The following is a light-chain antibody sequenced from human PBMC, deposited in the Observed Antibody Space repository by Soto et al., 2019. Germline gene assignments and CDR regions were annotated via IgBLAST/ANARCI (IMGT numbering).Light chain of an antibody. CDR1: QSISSW. CDR2: KAS. Sequence: DIQMTQSPSTLSASVGDRVTITCRASQSISSWLAWYQHKPGKAPNLLIYKASSLESGVPSRFSGSGSGTDFTLTISSLQPDDFATYYCQQYSSYEWTFGQGTKVEIK. J-gene: IGKJ1*01. CDR3: QQYSSYEWT. V-gene: IGKV1-5*03.